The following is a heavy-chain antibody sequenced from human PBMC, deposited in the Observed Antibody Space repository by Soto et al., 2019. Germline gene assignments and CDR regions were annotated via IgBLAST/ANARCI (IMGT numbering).Heavy chain of an antibody. D-gene: IGHD3-10*01. CDR1: GYTFTSYG. V-gene: IGHV1-18*01. CDR3: SGGVSASRYRKDV. CDR2: ISAYNGNT. J-gene: IGHJ6*02. Sequence: GASVKVSCKASGYTFTSYGISWVRQAPGQGLEWMGWISAYNGNTNYAQKLQGRVTMNTRTSPSTPYLELKSLKSDHPALFFFSGGVSASRYRKDVLGQRATVTVSS.